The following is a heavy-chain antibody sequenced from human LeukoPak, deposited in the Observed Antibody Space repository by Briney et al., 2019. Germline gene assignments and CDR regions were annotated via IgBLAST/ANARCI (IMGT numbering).Heavy chain of an antibody. CDR2: IYHSGST. V-gene: IGHV4-30-2*01. CDR3: ARPTLADDYGDYFGAFDI. Sequence: PSETLSLTCTVSGGSISSGGYYWSWIRQPPGKGLEWIGYIYHSGSTYYNPSLKSRVTISVDRSKNQFSLKLSSVTAADTAVYYCARPTLADDYGDYFGAFDIWGQGTMVIVSS. J-gene: IGHJ3*02. CDR1: GGSISSGGYY. D-gene: IGHD4-17*01.